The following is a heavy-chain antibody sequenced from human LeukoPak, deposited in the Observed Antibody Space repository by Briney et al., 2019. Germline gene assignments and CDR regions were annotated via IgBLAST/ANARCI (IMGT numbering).Heavy chain of an antibody. CDR1: GFSLSTYF. V-gene: IGHV3-11*04. CDR2: ITNSGRST. J-gene: IGHJ4*02. CDR3: AREASGYYHVFDS. D-gene: IGHD3-3*01. Sequence: PGGSLRLSCEASGFSLSTYFISWIRQAPGKGLEWVSYITNSGRSTKYADAVKGRFTISRANTKQSVYLEMTDLRAEDTAVYYCAREASGYYHVFDSWGQGTLVTVSS.